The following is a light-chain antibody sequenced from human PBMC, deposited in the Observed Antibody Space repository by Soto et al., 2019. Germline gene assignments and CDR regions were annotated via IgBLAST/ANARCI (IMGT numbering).Light chain of an antibody. J-gene: IGKJ4*01. V-gene: IGKV3-20*01. CDR1: QSVTSN. CDR3: QQYHTSPLT. Sequence: EIVMTQSPANPSVSPGEIVTSSCRASQSVTSNLAWYQQKPGQAPRLLIYGASSRATGVPDRFSGSGSATDFILTISRLEPEDFAVYYCQQYHTSPLTFGGGTKVDIK. CDR2: GAS.